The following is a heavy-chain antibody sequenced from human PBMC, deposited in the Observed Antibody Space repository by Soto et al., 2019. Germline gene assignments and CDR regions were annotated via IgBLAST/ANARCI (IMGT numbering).Heavy chain of an antibody. J-gene: IGHJ6*02. CDR3: ARRLGYCSGGSCYSPPQWDYGMDV. D-gene: IGHD2-15*01. Sequence: SVKVSCKASGGTFSSYAISWVRQAPGQGLEWMGGIIPIFGAANYAQKFQGRVTITADESTSTAYMELSSLRSEDTAVYYCARRLGYCSGGSCYSPPQWDYGMDVWGQ. V-gene: IGHV1-69*13. CDR2: IIPIFGAA. CDR1: GGTFSSYA.